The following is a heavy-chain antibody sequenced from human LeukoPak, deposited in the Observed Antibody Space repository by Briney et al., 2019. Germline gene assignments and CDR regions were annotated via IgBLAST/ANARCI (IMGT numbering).Heavy chain of an antibody. D-gene: IGHD1-26*01. J-gene: IGHJ3*02. V-gene: IGHV4-59*01. CDR2: IYYSGST. CDR3: ARGGSPGWVDHFDI. Sequence: SETLSLTCTVSGGSISGFYWNWIRQPPGKGLEWIGYIYYSGSTNYNRVTISVDTSKNQFSLKLSSVTAADTAVYYCARGGSPGWVDHFDIWGQGTMVTVSS. CDR1: GGSISGFY.